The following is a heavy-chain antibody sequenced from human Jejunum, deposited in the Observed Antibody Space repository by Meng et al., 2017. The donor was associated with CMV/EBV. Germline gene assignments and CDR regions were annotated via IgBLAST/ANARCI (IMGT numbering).Heavy chain of an antibody. V-gene: IGHV3-11*01. J-gene: IGHJ4*02. CDR3: ARFDREGQGYHDF. CDR1: GFSLSDYF. CDR2: ISNTGNTI. Sequence: ASGFSLSDYFKSYIRQAPGKGLEWLVYISNTGNTIIYADSVRGRFTISRDNADNSLSLEMNSLRAEDTAMYYCARFDREGQGYHDFWGQGTLVTVSS. D-gene: IGHD2-2*01.